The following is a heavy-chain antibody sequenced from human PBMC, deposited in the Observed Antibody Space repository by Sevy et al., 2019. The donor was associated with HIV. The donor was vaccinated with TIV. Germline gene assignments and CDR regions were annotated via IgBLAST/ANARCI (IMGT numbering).Heavy chain of an antibody. V-gene: IGHV1-2*02. D-gene: IGHD3-22*01. CDR2: INPNSGGT. CDR1: GYTFTGYS. Sequence: ASVKVSCKASGYTFTGYSMHWVRRAPGQGLEWMGWINPNSGGTNYAQKFQGRVTMTRDTSISTAYMELSRLRSDDTAVYYCARVWNSDYYDSSGPNWFDSWGQGTLVTVSS. CDR3: ARVWNSDYYDSSGPNWFDS. J-gene: IGHJ5*01.